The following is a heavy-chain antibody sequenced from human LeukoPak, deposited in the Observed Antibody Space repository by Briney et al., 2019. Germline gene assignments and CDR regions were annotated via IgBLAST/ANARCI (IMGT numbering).Heavy chain of an antibody. CDR2: INTNTGNP. D-gene: IGHD3-10*01. V-gene: IGHV7-4-1*02. Sequence: ASVKVSCKASGYAFIDYAINWVRQAPGQGLEWMGWINTNTGNPTYAQGFTGRFVFSLYTSVSTTYLQISSLKAEDTAVYYCARGPGGLFVSPGDPWGQGTLVTVSS. CDR1: GYAFIDYA. J-gene: IGHJ5*02. CDR3: ARGPGGLFVSPGDP.